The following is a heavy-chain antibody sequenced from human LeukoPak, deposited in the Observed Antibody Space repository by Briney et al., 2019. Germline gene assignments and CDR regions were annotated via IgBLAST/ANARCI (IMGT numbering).Heavy chain of an antibody. J-gene: IGHJ3*02. CDR2: IIPIFGTA. Sequence: GASVKVSCKASGYTFTGYYMHWVRQAPGQGLEWVGGIIPIFGTANYAQKFKGRVTITADESTSTAYMELSSLRSEDTAVYYCARSGYGPLGAFDIWGQGTMVTVSS. V-gene: IGHV1-69*13. CDR3: ARSGYGPLGAFDI. CDR1: GYTFTGYY. D-gene: IGHD3-22*01.